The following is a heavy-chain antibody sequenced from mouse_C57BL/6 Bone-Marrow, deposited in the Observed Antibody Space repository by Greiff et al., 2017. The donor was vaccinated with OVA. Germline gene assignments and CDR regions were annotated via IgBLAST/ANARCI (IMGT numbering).Heavy chain of an antibody. CDR1: GFTFSSYA. CDR3: ARSKDY. CDR2: ISDGGSYT. J-gene: IGHJ2*01. Sequence: EVKLVESGGGLVKPGGSLKLSCAASGFTFSSYAMSWVRQTPEKRLEWVATISDGGSYTYYPDNVKGRFTISRDNAKNNLYLQMSHPKSEDTAMYYCARSKDYWGQGTTLTVSS. V-gene: IGHV5-4*03.